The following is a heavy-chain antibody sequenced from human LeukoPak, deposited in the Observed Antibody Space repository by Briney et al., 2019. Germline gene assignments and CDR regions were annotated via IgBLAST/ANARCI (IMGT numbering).Heavy chain of an antibody. Sequence: AGSLRLSCAASGFTFSSYALSWVRQAPGKGLECVSAISGSGGSTYSADSLKGRFTISRDNSKNTLYLQINSLITDDTAVFYCARGGLGSAFDNWGQGTLVTVSS. CDR1: GFTFSSYA. CDR2: ISGSGGST. D-gene: IGHD6-19*01. V-gene: IGHV3-23*01. J-gene: IGHJ4*02. CDR3: ARGGLGSAFDN.